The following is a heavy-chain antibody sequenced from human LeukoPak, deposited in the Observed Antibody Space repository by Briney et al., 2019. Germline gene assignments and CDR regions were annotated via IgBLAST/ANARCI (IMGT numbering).Heavy chain of an antibody. D-gene: IGHD2-21*01. J-gene: IGHJ4*02. Sequence: LETLSPTCAGYGGSIGGYYWSWIRQPPGKGLEWMGFIYYTGSTKYNPSLESHATMSVDTSKNQFSVNLISLTAADTAFYFCTRHFVSKNYFEYRGEGILVSVSS. CDR1: GGSIGGYY. CDR3: TRHFVSKNYFEY. V-gene: IGHV4-59*08. CDR2: IYYTGST.